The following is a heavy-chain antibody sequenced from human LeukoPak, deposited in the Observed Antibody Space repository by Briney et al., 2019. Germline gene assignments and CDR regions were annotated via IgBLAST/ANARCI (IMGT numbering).Heavy chain of an antibody. CDR1: GYTFTSYD. Sequence: GASVRVSCKASGYTFTSYDINWVRQATGQGLEWMGWINPNSGDTNYAQKFQGRVTMTRDTSITTAYMELSRLRSDDTAVYYCARAYYYGSGTNDFWGQGTLVTVSS. D-gene: IGHD3-10*01. CDR3: ARAYYYGSGTNDF. CDR2: INPNSGDT. J-gene: IGHJ4*02. V-gene: IGHV1-2*02.